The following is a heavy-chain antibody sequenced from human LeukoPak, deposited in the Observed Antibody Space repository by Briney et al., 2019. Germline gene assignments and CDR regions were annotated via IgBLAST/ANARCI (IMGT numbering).Heavy chain of an antibody. J-gene: IGHJ3*02. CDR1: GFTFTTYW. CDR3: ARYGGQGAFDI. D-gene: IGHD4/OR15-4a*01. CDR2: INQDGTEK. Sequence: GGSLRLSCAASGFTFTTYWMSWVRQAPGKGLEWVANINQDGTEKYYVDSVKGRFTISRDNAKNSLYLQMNSLRAEDTAVYYCARYGGQGAFDIWGQGTMVTVSS. V-gene: IGHV3-7*01.